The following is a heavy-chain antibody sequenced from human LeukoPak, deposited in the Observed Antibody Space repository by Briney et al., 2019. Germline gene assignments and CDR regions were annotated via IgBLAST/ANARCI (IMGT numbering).Heavy chain of an antibody. CDR3: AKAFYYASGNYNNVAFDY. CDR2: VSAGGGST. CDR1: GFTFSSYA. D-gene: IGHD3-10*01. V-gene: IGHV3-23*01. Sequence: GGSLRLSCAASGFTFSSYAMNWVRHSPGKGLEWVSVVSAGGGSTYYADFVKGRFTISRDNSKNTLYLQMNSLRAEDTAIYYCAKAFYYASGNYNNVAFDYWSQGTLVTVSS. J-gene: IGHJ4*02.